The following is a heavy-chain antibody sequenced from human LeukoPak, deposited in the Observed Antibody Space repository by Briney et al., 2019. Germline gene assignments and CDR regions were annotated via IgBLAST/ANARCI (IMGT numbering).Heavy chain of an antibody. CDR2: ISYDGSNK. V-gene: IGHV3-30*04. D-gene: IGHD2-2*01. J-gene: IGHJ6*04. Sequence: PGRSLRLSCAASGFTFSSYAMHWVRQAPGKGLEWVAVISYDGSNKYYADSVKGRFTISRDKSKNTLYLQMNSLRAEDTAVYYCARDGYCSSTSCGGVYYYYGMDVWGKGTTVTVSS. CDR3: ARDGYCSSTSCGGVYYYYGMDV. CDR1: GFTFSSYA.